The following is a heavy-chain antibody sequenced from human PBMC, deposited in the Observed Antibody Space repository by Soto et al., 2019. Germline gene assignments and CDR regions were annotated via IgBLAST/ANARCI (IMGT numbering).Heavy chain of an antibody. V-gene: IGHV1-69*12. J-gene: IGHJ6*02. CDR3: ARDPVVAAGYYGMYV. CDR2: IIPIFGTA. D-gene: IGHD2-15*01. Sequence: QVQLVQSGAEVKKPGSSVKVSCKASGGTFSSYAIRWVRQAPGQGLEWMGGIIPIFGTATYAHKFQGRVTVTAAESRSTAYMVLRRLRSEYTVVYSWARDPVVAAGYYGMYVWGQGTTVTVSS. CDR1: GGTFSSYA.